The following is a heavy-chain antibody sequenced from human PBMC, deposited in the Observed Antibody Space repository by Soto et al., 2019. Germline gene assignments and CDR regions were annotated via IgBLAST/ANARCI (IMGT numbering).Heavy chain of an antibody. CDR3: GLGVVSYCSSASCYGCGMDV. J-gene: IGHJ6*02. CDR1: EVPCCSYF. Sequence: PGLSMIHSCAAAEVPCCSYFMHWVSKAPGKGLAWVAVIWYDGSNKYYAASVKGRFTISRDNSKNPLYLQMNRLRAEDTAVYYCGLGVVSYCSSASCYGCGMDVWGQGTT. CDR2: IWYDGSNK. V-gene: IGHV3-33*01. D-gene: IGHD2-2*01.